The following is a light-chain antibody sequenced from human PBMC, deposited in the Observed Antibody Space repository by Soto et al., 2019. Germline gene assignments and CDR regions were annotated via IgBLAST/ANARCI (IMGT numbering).Light chain of an antibody. V-gene: IGLV2-14*02. CDR2: EGS. CDR1: TRDVGTYNL. Sequence: QSALTQPASVSGSPGQSITISCIGTTRDVGTYNLVSWYQKHPGNAPRLVIYEGSKRPSGVSNRFSGSRSGSTASLSISGLQADDEADYYCSSYTSSSTLVFGTGTKV. CDR3: SSYTSSSTLV. J-gene: IGLJ1*01.